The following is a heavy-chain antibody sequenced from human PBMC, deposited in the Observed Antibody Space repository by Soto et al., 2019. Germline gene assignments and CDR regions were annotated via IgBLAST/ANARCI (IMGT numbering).Heavy chain of an antibody. CDR2: IKSKTDGGTT. D-gene: IGHD1-1*01. CDR3: PKTGTIDY. J-gene: IGHJ4*02. CDR1: GFTFSNAW. Sequence: EVQLVESGGGLVKPGGSLRLCCAASGFTFSNAWMTWVRQAPGKGLEWVGRIKSKTDGGTTYYAAPVKGRFTISRDDSKNAVCLQMNSLKTEDTAVYYCPKTGTIDYWGQGTLVTVSS. V-gene: IGHV3-15*01.